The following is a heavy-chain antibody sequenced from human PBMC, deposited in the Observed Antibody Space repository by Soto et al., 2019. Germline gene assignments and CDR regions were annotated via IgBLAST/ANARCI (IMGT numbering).Heavy chain of an antibody. Sequence: EVQLVESGGGLVKPGGSLRLSCAASGFTFSSYSMNWVRQAPGKELVWVSSISSSSSYIYYADSVKGRFTISRDNAKNSLYLQMNSLRAEDTAVYYCAREYREVMVYAMEYYYGMDVWGQGTTVTVSS. CDR2: ISSSSSYI. CDR3: AREYREVMVYAMEYYYGMDV. CDR1: GFTFSSYS. J-gene: IGHJ6*02. D-gene: IGHD2-8*01. V-gene: IGHV3-21*01.